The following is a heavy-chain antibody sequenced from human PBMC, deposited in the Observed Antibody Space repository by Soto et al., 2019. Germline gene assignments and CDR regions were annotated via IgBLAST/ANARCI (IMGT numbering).Heavy chain of an antibody. Sequence: QVQLVQSGAEVKKPGSSVKVSCKASGGTFSSYTISWVRQAPGQGLEWMGRIIPILGIANYAQKFQGRVTITADKSTSTAYMELSSMRSEDTAVYYCARLEDYGGRGDAFDIWGQGTMVTVSS. CDR1: GGTFSSYT. D-gene: IGHD4-17*01. V-gene: IGHV1-69*02. J-gene: IGHJ3*02. CDR2: IIPILGIA. CDR3: ARLEDYGGRGDAFDI.